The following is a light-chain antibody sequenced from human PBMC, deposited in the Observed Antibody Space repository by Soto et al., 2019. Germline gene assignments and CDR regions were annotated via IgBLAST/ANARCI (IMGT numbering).Light chain of an antibody. CDR1: SSDVGGYNY. V-gene: IGLV2-14*01. CDR2: EVS. CDR3: SSYTSGSTLVV. J-gene: IGLJ2*01. Sequence: QSALTQPASVSGSPGQSITISCTGTSSDVGGYNYVSWYQQHPGKAPKLMIYEVSNRPSGVSNRFSGSKSGNTASLTISGLQTEDEADYYCSSYTSGSTLVVFGRGTKLTVL.